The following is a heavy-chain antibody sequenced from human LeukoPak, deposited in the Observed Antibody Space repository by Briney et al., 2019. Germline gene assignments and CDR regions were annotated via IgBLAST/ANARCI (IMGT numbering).Heavy chain of an antibody. V-gene: IGHV3-21*01. CDR3: ARDQFIHAFNI. CDR2: IYSTTTYI. CDR1: GFTFSSFS. Sequence: GGSLRLSCAASGFTFSSFSMNWVRQAPGKGLEWVSSIYSTTTYIYYADSVKGRFTISRDNAENSLYLQMNSLRAEDTAVYYCARDQFIHAFNIWGQGTMVTVSS. J-gene: IGHJ3*02. D-gene: IGHD5-24*01.